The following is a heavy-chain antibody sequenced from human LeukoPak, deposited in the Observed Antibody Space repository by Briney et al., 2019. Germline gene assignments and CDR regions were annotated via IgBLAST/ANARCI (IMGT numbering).Heavy chain of an antibody. J-gene: IGHJ4*02. CDR2: INHSGST. D-gene: IGHD4-23*01. CDR1: GYSISNGFY. Sequence: SETLSLTCTVSGYSISNGFYWSWIRQPPGKGLEWIGEINHSGSTNYNPSLKSRVTISVDTSKNQFSLKLSSVTAADTAVYYCARGGDYGGPLGFDYWGQGTLVTISS. CDR3: ARGGDYGGPLGFDY. V-gene: IGHV4-34*01.